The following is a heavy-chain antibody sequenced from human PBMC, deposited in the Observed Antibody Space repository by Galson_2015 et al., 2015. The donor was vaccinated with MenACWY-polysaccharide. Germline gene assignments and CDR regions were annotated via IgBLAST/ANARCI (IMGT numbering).Heavy chain of an antibody. CDR2: IYHSGRT. D-gene: IGHD2-21*02. J-gene: IGHJ6*03. CDR3: ARNRGDSLRGSPYFSYMDV. V-gene: IGHV4-4*08. CDR1: DGFIKNYY. Sequence: SETLSLTCSVSDGFIKNYYWSWIRQPPGKGLEWVGYIYHSGRTGYNPSLRSRVSLSMDTSKSQVSLKLNSVTAADTAIYFCARNRGDSLRGSPYFSYMDVWGRGTTVTVSS.